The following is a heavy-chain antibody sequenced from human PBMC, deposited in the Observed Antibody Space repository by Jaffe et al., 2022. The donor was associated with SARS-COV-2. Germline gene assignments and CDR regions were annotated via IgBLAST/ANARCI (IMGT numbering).Heavy chain of an antibody. D-gene: IGHD5-18*01. CDR3: AREHIPRPGYNVLIRDYYPLGS. CDR1: GFMFGDFV. CDR2: IRTRGHGATA. Sequence: EVQLVESGGDSVQPGRSLRLSCTGSGFMFGDFVINWVRQAPGKGLEWVGFIRTRGHGATAEYAASLKGRFSISRDDSKRIAHLQMQSLQVEDTGVYYCAREHIPRPGYNVLIRDYYPLGSWGQGTLVTGS. J-gene: IGHJ5*02. V-gene: IGHV3-49*04.